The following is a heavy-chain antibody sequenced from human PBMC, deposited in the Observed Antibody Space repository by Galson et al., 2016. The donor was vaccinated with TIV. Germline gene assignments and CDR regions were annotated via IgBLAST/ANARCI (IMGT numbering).Heavy chain of an antibody. CDR3: ARAFMGGDSNPIYY. J-gene: IGHJ4*02. CDR2: INWNSANI. CDR1: GFIFDDYG. D-gene: IGHD4-11*01. Sequence: SLRLSCAVSGFIFDDYGMHWVRQPPGKGLEWVSGINWNSANIVYADSVKGRFTISRDNAKNSLYLQMNSLTTEDTAFYFCARAFMGGDSNPIYYWGQGILVTVPS. V-gene: IGHV3-9*01.